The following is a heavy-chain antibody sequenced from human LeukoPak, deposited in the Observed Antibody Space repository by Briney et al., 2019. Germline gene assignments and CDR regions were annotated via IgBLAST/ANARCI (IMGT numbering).Heavy chain of an antibody. J-gene: IGHJ1*01. D-gene: IGHD3-9*01. CDR3: ARIRCGHSGSVCYNH. V-gene: IGHV4-34*01. Sequence: PSETLSLTCGVFGVSINDYYWSWLRQSPGKGLEWIGEISHTEGTRYNPSLESRVTMSVGTSENQLSLKLIFVTAADTAVYYCARIRCGHSGSVCYNHWGLGTLVTVSS. CDR2: ISHTEGT. CDR1: GVSINDYY.